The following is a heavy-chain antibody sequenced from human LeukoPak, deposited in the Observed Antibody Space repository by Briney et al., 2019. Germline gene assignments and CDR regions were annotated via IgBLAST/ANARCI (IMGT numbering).Heavy chain of an antibody. D-gene: IGHD2-15*01. CDR3: ASGEVGVVYRAGGRYYYYYHAMDV. Sequence: SVKVSCKASGGTFSSYAISWVRQAPGQGLEWMGGIIPIFGTANYAQKFQGRVTITADESTSTAYMELSSLRSEDTAVYYCASGEVGVVYRAGGRYYYYYHAMDVWGQGTTVTVSS. CDR1: GGTFSSYA. CDR2: IIPIFGTA. J-gene: IGHJ6*02. V-gene: IGHV1-69*13.